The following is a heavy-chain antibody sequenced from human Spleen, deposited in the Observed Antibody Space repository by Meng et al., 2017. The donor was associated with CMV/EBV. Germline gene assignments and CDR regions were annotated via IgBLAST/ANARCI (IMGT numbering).Heavy chain of an antibody. J-gene: IGHJ4*02. D-gene: IGHD4-11*01. CDR1: GFTFSSYG. Sequence: GGSLRLSCAASGFTFSSYGMHWVRQAPGKGLEWVAFIRYDGSNKYYADSVKGRFTISRDNSKNTLYLQMNSLRAEDTAVYYCANAYSNYQDYWGQGTLVTVSS. V-gene: IGHV3-30*02. CDR2: IRYDGSNK. CDR3: ANAYSNYQDY.